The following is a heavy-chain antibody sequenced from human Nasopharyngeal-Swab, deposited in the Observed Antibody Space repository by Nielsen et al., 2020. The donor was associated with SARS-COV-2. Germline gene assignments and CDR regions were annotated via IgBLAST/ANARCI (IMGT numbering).Heavy chain of an antibody. J-gene: IGHJ4*02. CDR2: IYYSGST. V-gene: IGHV4-59*01. CDR3: ASGLNWFPFDY. Sequence: WIRQPPGKGLEWIGYIYYSGSTNYNPSLKSRVTISVDTSKNQFSLKLSPVTAADTAVYYCASGLNWFPFDYWGQGTLVTVSS. D-gene: IGHD3-9*01.